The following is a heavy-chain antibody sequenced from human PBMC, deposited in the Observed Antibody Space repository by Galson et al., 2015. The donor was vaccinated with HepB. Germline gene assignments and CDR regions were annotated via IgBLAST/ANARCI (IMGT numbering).Heavy chain of an antibody. Sequence: SLRLSCAASGFTFSSYAMHWVRQAQGKGLEWVAVISYDGSNKYYADSVKGRFTISRDNSKNTLYLQMNSLRAEDTAVYYCARNPKAGYFDLWGRGTLVTVSS. CDR1: GFTFSSYA. CDR2: ISYDGSNK. J-gene: IGHJ2*01. CDR3: ARNPKAGYFDL. V-gene: IGHV3-30-3*01.